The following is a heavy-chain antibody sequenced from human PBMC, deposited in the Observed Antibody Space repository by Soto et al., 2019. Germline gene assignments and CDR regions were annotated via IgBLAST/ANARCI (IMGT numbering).Heavy chain of an antibody. J-gene: IGHJ3*02. CDR3: LNLGIAAAGLRDDAFDI. V-gene: IGHV4-39*01. D-gene: IGHD6-13*01. Sequence: SERMSLTCTVASGLLSSGCYDWDRIRQHPGKGLEWFGSIYYSGSTYYNPSLKRRVTISVDTSKIQLSLKLCSVTAADSAVYYCLNLGIAAAGLRDDAFDIWGQGTMVTVSS. CDR2: IYYSGST. CDR1: SGLLSSGCYD.